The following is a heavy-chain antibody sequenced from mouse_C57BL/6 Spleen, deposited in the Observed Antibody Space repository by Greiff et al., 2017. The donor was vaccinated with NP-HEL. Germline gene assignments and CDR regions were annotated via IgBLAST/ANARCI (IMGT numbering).Heavy chain of an antibody. J-gene: IGHJ4*01. CDR2: IDPETGGT. CDR1: GYTFTDYE. CDR3: TRPQLRPNYYAMDY. D-gene: IGHD3-2*02. V-gene: IGHV1-15*01. Sequence: VQLQQSGAELVRPGASVTLSCKASGYTFTDYEMHWVKQTPVHGLEWIGAIDPETGGTAYNQKFKGKAILTADKSSSTAYMELRSLTSEDSAVYYCTRPQLRPNYYAMDYWGQGTSVTVSS.